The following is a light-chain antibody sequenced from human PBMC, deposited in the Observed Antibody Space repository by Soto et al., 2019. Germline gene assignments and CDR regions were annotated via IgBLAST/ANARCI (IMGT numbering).Light chain of an antibody. CDR3: SSYTNISSTLVL. Sequence: QSVLTQPAFVSGSPGQSITISCTGTSSDVGGYNYVSWYQQPPGTAPKLMIYDVSNRPSVVSNRFSGSKSGNTASLTISGLQTEDEADYYGSSYTNISSTLVLFGGGTKLTVL. CDR2: DVS. V-gene: IGLV2-14*03. J-gene: IGLJ2*01. CDR1: SSDVGGYNY.